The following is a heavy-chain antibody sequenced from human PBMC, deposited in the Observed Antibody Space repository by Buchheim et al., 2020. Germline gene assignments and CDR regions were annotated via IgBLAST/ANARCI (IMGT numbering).Heavy chain of an antibody. CDR2: ISYDGSNK. Sequence: QVQLVESGGGVVQPGRSLRLSCAASGFTFSSYAMHWVRQAPGKGLEWVAVISYDGSNKYYADSVKGRFTISRDNSKNTLYLQMNSLRAEDTAVYYCARGAYSNHGWNYGMDVWGQGTT. CDR1: GFTFSSYA. J-gene: IGHJ6*02. V-gene: IGHV3-30*04. D-gene: IGHD4-11*01. CDR3: ARGAYSNHGWNYGMDV.